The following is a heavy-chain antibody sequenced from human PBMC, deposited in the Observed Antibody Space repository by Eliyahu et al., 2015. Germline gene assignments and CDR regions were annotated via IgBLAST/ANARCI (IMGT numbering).Heavy chain of an antibody. CDR1: XGSXSXYY. J-gene: IGHJ4*02. V-gene: IGHV4-59*01. CDR3: ARGRYCSGGTCYVPLDY. CDR2: IYYSGST. D-gene: IGHD2-15*01. Sequence: QVQLQESGPGLVKASETLSLTCTVSXGSXSXYYWSWIRQPPGKGLEWIGYIYYSGSTNYNPSLKSRVTISLDTSKNQFSLKVSSVTAADTAVYYCARGRYCSGGTCYVPLDYWGQGTLVTVSS.